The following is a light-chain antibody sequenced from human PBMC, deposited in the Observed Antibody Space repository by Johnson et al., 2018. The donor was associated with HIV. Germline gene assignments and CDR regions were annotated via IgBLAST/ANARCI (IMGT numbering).Light chain of an antibody. CDR1: SSNIGNNY. Sequence: QSVLTQPPSVSAAPGQKVTISCSGSSSNIGNNYVSWYQQLPGTAPKLLIYENNKRPSGIPDRFSGSKSGTSATLAITGLQTGDEADYYCGTWDNSLGVFYVFGTGTKVTVL. CDR2: ENN. J-gene: IGLJ1*01. CDR3: GTWDNSLGVFYV. V-gene: IGLV1-51*02.